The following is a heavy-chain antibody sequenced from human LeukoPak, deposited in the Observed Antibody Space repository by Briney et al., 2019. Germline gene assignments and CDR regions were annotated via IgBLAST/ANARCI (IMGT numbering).Heavy chain of an antibody. V-gene: IGHV3-49*04. J-gene: IGHJ4*02. Sequence: GGSLRLSCTASGFTFGDYAMTWVRQAPGKGLEWVGLIRSKPYGGTTEYAASVKGRFTISRDDSKSIAYLQMNSLKTDDTALYYCTRDYDILTGPCGYWGQGTLVTVSS. CDR3: TRDYDILTGPCGY. CDR2: IRSKPYGGTT. D-gene: IGHD3-9*01. CDR1: GFTFGDYA.